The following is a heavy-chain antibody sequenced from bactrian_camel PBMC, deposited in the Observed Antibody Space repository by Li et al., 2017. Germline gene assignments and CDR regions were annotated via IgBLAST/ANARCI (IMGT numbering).Heavy chain of an antibody. J-gene: IGHJ4*01. V-gene: IGHV3S53*01. CDR2: VDADGTV. D-gene: IGHD5*01. CDR1: GLTFDDHA. Sequence: HVQLVESGGGLVQAGGSLNPSCTVSGLTFDDHAMGWFRQAPGKQREGVAVVDADGTVTYAESVKGRFAVSQDNAKNTLLLQMNSLKPEDTATYYCNVGLCGTWPPGHDNYWGQGTQVTVS. CDR3: NVGLCGTWPPGHDNY.